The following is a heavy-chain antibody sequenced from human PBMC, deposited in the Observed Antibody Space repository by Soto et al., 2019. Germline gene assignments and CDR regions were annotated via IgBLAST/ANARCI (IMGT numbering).Heavy chain of an antibody. V-gene: IGHV2-5*02. CDR1: DFSMDTSGAG. J-gene: IGHJ3*02. D-gene: IGHD3-10*01. CDR3: AHRRETGGPPGCAFDI. Sequence: QITLKESGPPLVKPTQTLTLTCTYSDFSMDTSGAGVGWIRQPPGKALEWLALIYWDDDKRYSASLENRLTITKDTSKNQVVLTMTNMDPVDTATYFCAHRRETGGPPGCAFDIWGQGTMVTVSS. CDR2: IYWDDDK.